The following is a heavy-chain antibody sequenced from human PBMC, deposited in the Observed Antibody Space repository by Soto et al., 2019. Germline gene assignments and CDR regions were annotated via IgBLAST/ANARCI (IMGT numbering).Heavy chain of an antibody. CDR2: ISGSGGNT. V-gene: IGHV3-23*01. J-gene: IGHJ4*02. Sequence: GGSLRLSCAASGFTFSSYAMSWVRRAPGKGLEWVSTISGSGGNTYYADSVKGRLTISRDNSKNTLYLQMNSLRAEDTAFYYCARSPWGEVVYYFDYWGQGALVTVSS. CDR3: ARSPWGEVVYYFDY. D-gene: IGHD3-22*01. CDR1: GFTFSSYA.